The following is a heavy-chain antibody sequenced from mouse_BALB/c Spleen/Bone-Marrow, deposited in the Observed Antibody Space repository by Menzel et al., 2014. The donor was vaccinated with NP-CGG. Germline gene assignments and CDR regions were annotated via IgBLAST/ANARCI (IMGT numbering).Heavy chain of an antibody. D-gene: IGHD3-3*01. V-gene: IGHV3-8*02. CDR3: ARGTGYYFDY. CDR1: GDSITNAY. CDR2: ISYSGNT. J-gene: IGHJ2*01. Sequence: EVKLVESGPSLVKPSQTLSLTCSVTGDSITNAYWNWIRKFPGNKIDYMGYISYSGNTYYNPSLKSRISITRDTSKNQFYLQLNSVTTEDTATYFCARGTGYYFDYWGQSTTLTVSS.